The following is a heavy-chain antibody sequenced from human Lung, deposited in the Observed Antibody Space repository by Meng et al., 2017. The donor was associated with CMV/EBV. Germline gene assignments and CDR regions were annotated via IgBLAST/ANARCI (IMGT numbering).Heavy chain of an antibody. CDR1: GFTFSDYY. J-gene: IGHJ4*02. V-gene: IGHV3-11*01. CDR3: ARDRCGGDCYLHDY. CDR2: ISSSGSTI. D-gene: IGHD2-21*01. Sequence: GESLKITCAASGFTFSDYYMSWIRQAPGKGLEWVSYISSSGSTIYYADSVKGRFTISRDNAKNSLYLQMNSLRAEDTAVFYCARDRCGGDCYLHDYWGQGTLVXVS.